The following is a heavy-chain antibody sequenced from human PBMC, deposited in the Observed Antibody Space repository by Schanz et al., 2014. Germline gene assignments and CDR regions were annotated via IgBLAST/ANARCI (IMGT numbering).Heavy chain of an antibody. J-gene: IGHJ4*02. Sequence: QVQLVESGGGLVKPGGSLRLSCAASGFIFNDYYMSWVRQAPGKGLEWVSYISSVGISKYYADPVKGRFTISRDSAKNSLYLQMNSLRAEDTAVYYCARVRYDILTDYYTEYYFDSWGQGTLVAVSS. CDR2: ISSVGISK. V-gene: IGHV3-11*04. D-gene: IGHD3-9*01. CDR1: GFIFNDYY. CDR3: ARVRYDILTDYYTEYYFDS.